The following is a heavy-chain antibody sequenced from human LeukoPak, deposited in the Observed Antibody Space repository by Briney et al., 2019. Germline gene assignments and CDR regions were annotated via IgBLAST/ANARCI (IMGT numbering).Heavy chain of an antibody. V-gene: IGHV3-11*04. CDR3: ARDGAPSWNYYYNYYYMDV. D-gene: IGHD1-7*01. J-gene: IGHJ6*03. Sequence: GGSLRLSCAASGFTFSDYYMSWIRQAPGKGLEWVSYMSSSSSNIYYADSVKGRFTISRDNGKNLLYLQMNSLRAEDTAVYHCARDGAPSWNYYYNYYYMDVWGKGTTVTVSS. CDR1: GFTFSDYY. CDR2: MSSSSSNI.